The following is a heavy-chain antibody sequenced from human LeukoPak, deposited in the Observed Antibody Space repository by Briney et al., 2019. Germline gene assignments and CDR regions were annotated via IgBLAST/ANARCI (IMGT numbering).Heavy chain of an antibody. D-gene: IGHD2-2*01. CDR2: IIPIFGTA. J-gene: IGHJ4*02. CDR1: GGTFSSYA. CDR3: ARAPLGDVVVPAAIGHYFDY. Sequence: SVKVSCKASGGTFSSYAISWARQAPGQGLEWMGGIIPIFGTANYAQKFQGRVTITADESTSTAHMELSSLRSEDTAVYYCARAPLGDVVVPAAIGHYFDYWGQGTLVTVSS. V-gene: IGHV1-69*13.